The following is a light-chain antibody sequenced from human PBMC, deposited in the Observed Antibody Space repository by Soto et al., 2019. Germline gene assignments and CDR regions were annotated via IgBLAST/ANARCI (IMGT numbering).Light chain of an antibody. CDR3: QQYDQWWT. CDR2: GAS. V-gene: IGKV3-15*01. CDR1: QRVNTN. Sequence: DIVMTQSPATLSVSPGERATFSCRASQRVNTNLAWYQLKPGQAPRLLVYGASIRATGIPARFSGSGSGTEYSLTISSLQSEDFGVYFCQQYDQWWTFGQGTKVEIK. J-gene: IGKJ1*01.